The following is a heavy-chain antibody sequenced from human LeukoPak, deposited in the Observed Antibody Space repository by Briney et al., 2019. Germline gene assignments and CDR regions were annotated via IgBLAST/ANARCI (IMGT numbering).Heavy chain of an antibody. D-gene: IGHD3-10*01. CDR2: IYYSGST. Sequence: SETLSLTCTVSGXSISSYYWSWIRQPPGKGLEWMGYIYYSGSTNYNPSLKSRVTISVDTSKNQFSLKLSSVTAADTAVYYCARTYYYGSGSYYPHAWGQGTLVTVSS. CDR1: GXSISSYY. CDR3: ARTYYYGSGSYYPHA. J-gene: IGHJ5*02. V-gene: IGHV4-59*08.